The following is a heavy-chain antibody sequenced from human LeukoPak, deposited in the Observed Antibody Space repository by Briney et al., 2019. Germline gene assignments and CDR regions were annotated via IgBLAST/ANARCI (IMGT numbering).Heavy chain of an antibody. D-gene: IGHD3-10*01. CDR3: ARDLLNYGSAYYDVGIFDS. J-gene: IGHJ4*02. Sequence: GGSVRLPCEPSVFSFSTSGVHWYRQAPGKGLEWMAVISKDGRKNHYADSVKGRFTISRDNSKSTLFLQMNSLRPEDTAIYYCARDLLNYGSAYYDVGIFDSWGQGTLVTVSS. CDR1: VFSFSTSG. CDR2: ISKDGRKN. V-gene: IGHV3-30*03.